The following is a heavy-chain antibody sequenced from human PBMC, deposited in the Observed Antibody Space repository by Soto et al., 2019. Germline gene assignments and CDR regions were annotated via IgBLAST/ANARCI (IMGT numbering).Heavy chain of an antibody. Sequence: GGSLRLSCAASGFTFSSYAMSWVRQAPGKGLEWVSAISGSGGSTYYADSVKGRFTISRDNSKNTLYLQMNSLRAEDTAVYYCAKVVGWQLGNQPFFDYWGQGTLVTVSS. CDR1: GFTFSSYA. CDR2: ISGSGGST. J-gene: IGHJ4*02. D-gene: IGHD6-6*01. CDR3: AKVVGWQLGNQPFFDY. V-gene: IGHV3-23*01.